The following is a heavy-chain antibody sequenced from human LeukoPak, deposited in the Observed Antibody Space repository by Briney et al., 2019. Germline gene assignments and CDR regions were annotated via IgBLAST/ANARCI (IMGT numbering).Heavy chain of an antibody. D-gene: IGHD5-24*01. CDR2: ISWNSGSI. CDR3: AKDLEGDGYNGA. V-gene: IGHV3-9*01. Sequence: GGSLRLSCAASGFTFDDYAMHWVRQAPGKGLEWVSGISWNSGSIGYADSVKGRFTISRDNAKNSLYLQMNSLRAEDTALYYCAKDLEGDGYNGAWGQGTLVTVSS. J-gene: IGHJ5*02. CDR1: GFTFDDYA.